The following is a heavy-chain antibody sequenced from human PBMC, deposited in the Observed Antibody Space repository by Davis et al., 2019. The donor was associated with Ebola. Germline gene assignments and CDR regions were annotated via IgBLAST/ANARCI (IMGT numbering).Heavy chain of an antibody. CDR3: AREMIWGGSYVYYYGMDV. CDR1: GYTFTSYA. V-gene: IGHV1-3*01. Sequence: ASVKVSCKASGYTFTSYAMHWVRQAPGQRLEWMGWINAGNGNTKYSQKFQGRVTITRDTSASTAYMELRSLRSDDTAVYYCAREMIWGGSYVYYYGMDVWGQGTTVTVSS. D-gene: IGHD1-26*01. J-gene: IGHJ6*02. CDR2: INAGNGNT.